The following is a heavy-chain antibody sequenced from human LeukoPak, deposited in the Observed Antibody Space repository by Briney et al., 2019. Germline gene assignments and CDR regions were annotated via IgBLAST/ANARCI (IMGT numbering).Heavy chain of an antibody. CDR2: ISGGGGST. J-gene: IGHJ4*02. CDR3: AKAPTSYVPLYYFDY. CDR1: SSYA. D-gene: IGHD3-16*01. Sequence: GGSLRLSCAAFSSYAMGWVRQAPGKGLEWVPVISGGGGSTFYADSVKGRFTVSRDNSKNTLYLQMISLRAEDTAVYYCAKAPTSYVPLYYFDYWGQGTLVTVSS. V-gene: IGHV3-23*01.